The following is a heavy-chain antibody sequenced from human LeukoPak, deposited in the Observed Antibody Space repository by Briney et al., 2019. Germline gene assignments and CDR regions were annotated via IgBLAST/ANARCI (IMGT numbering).Heavy chain of an antibody. CDR3: EGGKARWLRGSDDFDI. Sequence: GGALRLSCAASRFTFSSHAWYWVRQTPGRGREWVAVISYDGRNKYYVDSVKGRFTISRDNSKNTLYLQMNSLRAEDTAVYYCEGGKARWLRGSDDFDIWGQGTMVTVSS. D-gene: IGHD5-12*01. CDR2: ISYDGRNK. CDR1: RFTFSSHA. V-gene: IGHV3-30*04. J-gene: IGHJ3*02.